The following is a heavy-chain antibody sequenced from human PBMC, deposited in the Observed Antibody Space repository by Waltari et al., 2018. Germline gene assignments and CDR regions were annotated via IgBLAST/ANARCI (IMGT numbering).Heavy chain of an antibody. J-gene: IGHJ4*02. CDR3: ARCRLGASYRPSLLDY. V-gene: IGHV4-30-2*01. D-gene: IGHD3-16*01. CDR2: IYHSETT. Sequence: QLQLQESGSGLVKPSQTLSLTCAVSGGSINSDDYSWNWIRQPPGKGLEWIGYIYHSETTYYNPSLKSRVTISVDRSKNQFSLKLSSVTAADTAVYYCARCRLGASYRPSLLDYWGQGILVSVSS. CDR1: GGSINSDDYS.